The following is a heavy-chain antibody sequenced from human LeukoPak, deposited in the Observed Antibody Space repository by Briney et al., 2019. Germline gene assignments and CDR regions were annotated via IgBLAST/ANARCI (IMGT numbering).Heavy chain of an antibody. J-gene: IGHJ3*02. V-gene: IGHV4-38-2*02. CDR2: IYYTGNT. Sequence: PSETLSLTCTGSGYSISSGYYWGWIRQPPGEGLEWIGNIYYTGNTYYNSSLKRRVTISLDTSKNQFSLKVISMTAADTDAYYCTKSDGYGLIRICGRGTMVTVSS. D-gene: IGHD3-10*01. CDR3: TKSDGYGLIRI. CDR1: GYSISSGYY.